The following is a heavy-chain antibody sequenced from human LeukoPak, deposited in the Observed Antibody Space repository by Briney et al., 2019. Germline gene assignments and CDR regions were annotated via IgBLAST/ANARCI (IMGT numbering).Heavy chain of an antibody. Sequence: SGTLSLTGTVSGGSISSGSYYWSWIRQPAGKGLEWIGRIYTSGSTNYNPSLKSRVTISVDRSKNQFSLKLSSVTAADTAVYYCAGAREFSSSSGRAYYFDFWGQGTLVTVSS. CDR1: GGSISSGSYY. J-gene: IGHJ4*02. D-gene: IGHD6-6*01. CDR3: AGAREFSSSSGRAYYFDF. CDR2: IYTSGST. V-gene: IGHV4-61*02.